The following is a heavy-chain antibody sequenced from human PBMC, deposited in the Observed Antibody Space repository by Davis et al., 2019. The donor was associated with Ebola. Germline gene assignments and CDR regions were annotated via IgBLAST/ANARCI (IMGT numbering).Heavy chain of an antibody. CDR3: ARDMVRGVIDY. J-gene: IGHJ4*02. Sequence: PGGSLRLSCAASGFTVSSNYMSWVRQAPGKGLEWVSYISSSSSYTNYADSVKGRFTISRDNAKNSLYLQMNSLRAEDTAVYYCARDMVRGVIDYWGQGTLVTVSS. D-gene: IGHD3-10*01. V-gene: IGHV3-11*06. CDR2: ISSSSSYT. CDR1: GFTVSSNY.